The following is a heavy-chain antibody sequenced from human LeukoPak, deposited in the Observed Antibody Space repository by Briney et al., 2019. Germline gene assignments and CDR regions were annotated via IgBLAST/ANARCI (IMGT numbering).Heavy chain of an antibody. J-gene: IGHJ6*03. D-gene: IGHD3-3*01. V-gene: IGHV4-59*01. Sequence: PSETLSLTCTVSGGSISSYYWSWIPQPPGRGLGWIGTISYSGSTNHNSSLESRVTISVATSRMHFSLQLTSLSPAETAVYFFAREEGEVLSGGDAWSGYYRAHYYHHMDVWGKGTTVTAS. CDR3: AREEGEVLSGGDAWSGYYRAHYYHHMDV. CDR1: GGSISSYY. CDR2: ISYSGST.